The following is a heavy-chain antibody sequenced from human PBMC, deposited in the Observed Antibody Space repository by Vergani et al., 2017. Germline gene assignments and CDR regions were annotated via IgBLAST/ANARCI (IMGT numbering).Heavy chain of an antibody. CDR3: AKVCGSTSCPYGGGAFDV. CDR1: GFTFSSHA. J-gene: IGHJ3*01. V-gene: IGHV3-23*01. Sequence: EVQLLQSEGAVVQPGGSLRLSCVASGFTFSSHAMSWVRQGHGQELEWVSSIKNTGDSTHYADSVKGRFTISRDNSKNTLYLQMNSLRVEDTATYYCAKVCGSTSCPYGGGAFDVWGHGTMVTVSS. CDR2: IKNTGDST. D-gene: IGHD2-2*01.